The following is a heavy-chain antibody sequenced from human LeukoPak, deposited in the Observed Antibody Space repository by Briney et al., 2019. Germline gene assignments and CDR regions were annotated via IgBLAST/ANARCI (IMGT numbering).Heavy chain of an antibody. CDR1: GYTFTGYY. J-gene: IGHJ3*02. CDR3: ARDGDAVSYNPGNDAFDI. CDR2: INPNSGGT. D-gene: IGHD5-24*01. V-gene: IGHV1-2*02. Sequence: GASVKVSCKASGYTFTGYYMHWVRQAPGQGLEWIGWINPNSGGTNYAQKFQGRVTMTRDTSISTAYMELSRLRSDDTAVYYCARDGDAVSYNPGNDAFDIWGQGTMVTVSS.